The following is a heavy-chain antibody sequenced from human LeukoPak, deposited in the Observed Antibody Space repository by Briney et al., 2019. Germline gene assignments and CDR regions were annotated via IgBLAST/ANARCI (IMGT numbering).Heavy chain of an antibody. J-gene: IGHJ4*02. Sequence: PGGSLRLSCAASGFTFSSYAMHWVRQAPGKGLEWVAVISYDGSSKYYADSVKGRFTISRDNSKNTLYLQMNSLRAEDTAVYYCARDKGIGYGSGSYDFDYWGQGTLVTVSS. CDR1: GFTFSSYA. D-gene: IGHD3-10*01. V-gene: IGHV3-30*04. CDR2: ISYDGSSK. CDR3: ARDKGIGYGSGSYDFDY.